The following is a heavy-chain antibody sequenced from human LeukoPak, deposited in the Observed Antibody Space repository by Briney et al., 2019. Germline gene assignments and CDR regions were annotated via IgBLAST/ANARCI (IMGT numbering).Heavy chain of an antibody. J-gene: IGHJ6*03. CDR3: TTGPSYYYDSSGYSPYYYMDV. CDR1: GFTFSNAW. CDR2: IKSKTDGGTT. D-gene: IGHD3-22*01. V-gene: IGHV3-15*01. Sequence: GGSLRLSCAASGFTFSNAWMSWVRQAPGKGLEWVGRIKSKTDGGTTDYAAPVKGRFTISRDDSKNTLYLQMNSLKTEDTAVYYCTTGPSYYYDSSGYSPYYYMDVWGKGTTVTVSS.